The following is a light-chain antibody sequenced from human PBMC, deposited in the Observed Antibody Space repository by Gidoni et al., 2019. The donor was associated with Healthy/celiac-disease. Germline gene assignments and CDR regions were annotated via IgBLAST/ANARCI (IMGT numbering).Light chain of an antibody. CDR1: SSDVGGYNY. CDR3: SSYTSSSTRV. CDR2: DVS. J-gene: IGLJ2*01. Sequence: QSALTQPASASGSPGQSLTISCTGTSSDVGGYNYVSWYQQHPGKAPKLMIYDVSNQPSGVSNRFSGSKSGNTASLTISGLQAEDEADYYCSSYTSSSTRVFGGGTKLTVL. V-gene: IGLV2-14*01.